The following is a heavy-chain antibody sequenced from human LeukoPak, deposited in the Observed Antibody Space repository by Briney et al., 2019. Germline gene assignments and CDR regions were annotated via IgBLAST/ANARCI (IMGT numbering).Heavy chain of an antibody. V-gene: IGHV4-59*08. CDR1: GGSISSYY. J-gene: IGHJ4*02. CDR2: IYYSGST. Sequence: KASETLSLTCTVSGGSISSYYWSWIRQPPGKGLEWIGYIYYSGSTNYNPSLKSRVTISVDTSRNQFSLKLTSVTAADTAVYYCAKVSDRDSSGYYWGFEYWGQGTLVTVSS. D-gene: IGHD3-22*01. CDR3: AKVSDRDSSGYYWGFEY.